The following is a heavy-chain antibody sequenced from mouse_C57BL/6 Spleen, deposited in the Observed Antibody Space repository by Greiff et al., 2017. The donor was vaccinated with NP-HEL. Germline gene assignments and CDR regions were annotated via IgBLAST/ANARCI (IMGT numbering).Heavy chain of an antibody. D-gene: IGHD1-1*01. J-gene: IGHJ4*01. CDR1: GYTFTSYW. Sequence: VQLQQSGAELVKPGASVKMSCKASGYTFTSYWITWVKQRPGQGLEWIGDIYPGSGSTNYNEKFKSKATLTVDTSSSTAYMQLSSLTSEDSAVYYCARRDDGSNYAMDYWGQGTSVTVSS. CDR2: IYPGSGST. CDR3: ARRDDGSNYAMDY. V-gene: IGHV1-55*01.